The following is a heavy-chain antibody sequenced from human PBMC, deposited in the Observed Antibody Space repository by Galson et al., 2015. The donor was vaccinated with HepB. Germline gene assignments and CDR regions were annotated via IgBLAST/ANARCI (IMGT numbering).Heavy chain of an antibody. CDR2: INPSGGST. CDR3: ARDRAVVVVAAPRGPYYYYGMDV. Sequence: SVKVSCKASGYTFTSYYMHWVRQAPGQGLEWMGIINPSGGSTSYAQKLQGRVTMTRDTSTSTVYMELSSLRSEDTAVYYCARDRAVVVVAAPRGPYYYYGMDVWGQGTTVTVSS. V-gene: IGHV1-46*04. J-gene: IGHJ6*02. CDR1: GYTFTSYY. D-gene: IGHD2-15*01.